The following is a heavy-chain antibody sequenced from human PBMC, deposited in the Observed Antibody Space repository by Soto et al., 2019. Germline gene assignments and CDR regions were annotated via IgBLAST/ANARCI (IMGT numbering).Heavy chain of an antibody. CDR3: ARLFEFLLGVPAANPGMDV. J-gene: IGHJ6*02. V-gene: IGHV5-51*01. CDR1: GYSFTSYW. D-gene: IGHD2-2*01. CDR2: IYPGDSDT. Sequence: GESLKISCKGSGYSFTSYWIGWVRQMPGKGLEWMGIIYPGDSDTRYSPSFQGQVTISADKSISTAYLQWSSLKASDTAMYYCARLFEFLLGVPAANPGMDVWGQGTTVTVSS.